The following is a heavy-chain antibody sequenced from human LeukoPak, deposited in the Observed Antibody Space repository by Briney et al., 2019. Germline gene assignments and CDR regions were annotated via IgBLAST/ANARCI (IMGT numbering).Heavy chain of an antibody. CDR3: ARDGPVK. D-gene: IGHD3-22*01. Sequence: PSETLSLTCTVSGYSISSGYYWGWIRQPPGKGLEWIGSIYHSGSTYYNPSLKSRVTISVDTSKNQFSPKLSSVTAADTAVYYCARDGPVKWGQGTLVTVSS. V-gene: IGHV4-38-2*02. J-gene: IGHJ4*02. CDR1: GYSISSGYY. CDR2: IYHSGST.